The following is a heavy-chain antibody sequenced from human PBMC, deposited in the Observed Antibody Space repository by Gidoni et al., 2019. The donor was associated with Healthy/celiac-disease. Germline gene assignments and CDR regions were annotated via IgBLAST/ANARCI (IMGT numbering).Heavy chain of an antibody. D-gene: IGHD2-2*01. CDR1: GYTFASYG. V-gene: IGHV1-18*04. CDR3: ARDSEVVPAALYYYYYGMDV. Sequence: QVQLVQSGAEVKKPGASVTVSCKGSGYTFASYGCRRVRQAPGQGLEWMGWISAYNGNTNYAQKLQGRVTMTTDTSTSTAYMELRSLRSDDTAVYYCARDSEVVPAALYYYYYGMDVWGQGTTVTVSS. J-gene: IGHJ6*02. CDR2: ISAYNGNT.